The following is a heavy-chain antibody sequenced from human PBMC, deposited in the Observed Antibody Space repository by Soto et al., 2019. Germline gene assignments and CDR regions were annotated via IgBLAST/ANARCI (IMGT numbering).Heavy chain of an antibody. Sequence: LRLSCAASGFTFSSYGMHWVRQAPGKGLEWVAVIWYDGSNKYYADSVKGRFTISRDNSKNTLYLQMNSLRAEDTAVYYCARDSYDSSGYYCGFDYWGQGTLVTVSS. CDR3: ARDSYDSSGYYCGFDY. D-gene: IGHD3-22*01. CDR1: GFTFSSYG. V-gene: IGHV3-33*01. J-gene: IGHJ4*02. CDR2: IWYDGSNK.